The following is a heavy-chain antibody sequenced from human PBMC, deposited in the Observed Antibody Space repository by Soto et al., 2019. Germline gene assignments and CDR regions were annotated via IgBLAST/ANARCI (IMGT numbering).Heavy chain of an antibody. D-gene: IGHD3-3*01. CDR2: INHSGST. Sequence: SETLSLTCAVDGGSFSGYYWSWIRQPPGKGLEWIGEINHSGSTNYNPSLKSRVTISVDTSKNQFSLKLSSVTAADTAGYYCAREVASRLRFLGWLPNLYDYWGQGTLVTVSS. CDR1: GGSFSGYY. CDR3: AREVASRLRFLGWLPNLYDY. J-gene: IGHJ4*02. V-gene: IGHV4-34*01.